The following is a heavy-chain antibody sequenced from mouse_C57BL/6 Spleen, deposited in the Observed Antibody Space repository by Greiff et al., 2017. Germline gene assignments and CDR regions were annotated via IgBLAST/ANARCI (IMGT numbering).Heavy chain of an antibody. V-gene: IGHV1-19*01. D-gene: IGHD1-1*01. CDR2: INPYNGGT. Sequence: EVQLQQSGPVLVKPGASVKMSCKASGYTFTDYYMNWVKQSHGKSLEWIGVINPYNGGTSYNQKFKGKATLTVDKSSSTAYMELNSLTSEDSAVYYCAYYGSSGYFDYWGQGTTLTVSS. CDR3: AYYGSSGYFDY. J-gene: IGHJ2*01. CDR1: GYTFTDYY.